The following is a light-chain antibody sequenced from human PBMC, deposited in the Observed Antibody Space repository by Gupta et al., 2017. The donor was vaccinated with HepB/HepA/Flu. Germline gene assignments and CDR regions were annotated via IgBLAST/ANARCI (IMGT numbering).Light chain of an antibody. J-gene: IGLJ1*01. CDR2: SVN. CDR1: TSDVGAYNY. V-gene: IGLV2-11*01. Sequence: QSALTQPRSVSVSPGQSVPISCTGTTSDVGAYNYVSWYQKHPGKAPKLMVYSVNYRPPGVPDRFSGSKSANTAFLTISGLQPEDEADYYCCSYAGNSYVFGVGTQVTVL. CDR3: CSYAGNSYV.